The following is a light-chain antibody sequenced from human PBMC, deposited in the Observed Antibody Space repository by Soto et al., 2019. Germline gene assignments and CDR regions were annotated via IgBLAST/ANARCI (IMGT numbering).Light chain of an antibody. Sequence: EVVLTQSPGTLSLSPGERATLSCRASQSVSSSYLAWYQQKPGQAPRLLIYGASSRATGIPDRFSGSGSGTDFTLTISRLEREDFAVYYCLQYVSSPLTFGGGTKVEIK. CDR1: QSVSSSY. CDR3: LQYVSSPLT. J-gene: IGKJ4*01. V-gene: IGKV3-20*01. CDR2: GAS.